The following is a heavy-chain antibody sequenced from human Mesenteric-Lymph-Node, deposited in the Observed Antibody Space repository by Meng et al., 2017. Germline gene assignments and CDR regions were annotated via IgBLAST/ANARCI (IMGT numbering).Heavy chain of an antibody. V-gene: IGHV3-74*01. J-gene: IGHJ4*02. D-gene: IGHD6-19*01. Sequence: GESLKISCAASGFTFSSYEMNWVRQAPGKGLVWVSRINSDGSSTSYADSVKGRFTISRDNAKNTLYLQMNSLRSEDTAVYFCARAGASGRPSGWDGFYDSWGQGTLVTVSS. CDR3: ARAGASGRPSGWDGFYDS. CDR2: INSDGSST. CDR1: GFTFSSYE.